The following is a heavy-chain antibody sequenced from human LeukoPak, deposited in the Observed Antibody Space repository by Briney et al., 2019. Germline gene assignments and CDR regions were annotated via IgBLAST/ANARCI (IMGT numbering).Heavy chain of an antibody. D-gene: IGHD6-19*01. Sequence: GRSLRLSCAASGFTFDDYAMHWVRQAPGKGLEWVSGISWNSGSIGYADSVKGRFTISRDNAKNSPYLQMNSLRAEDTALYYCAKDAVAVAGIGWFDPWGQGTLVTVSS. CDR2: ISWNSGSI. J-gene: IGHJ5*02. CDR1: GFTFDDYA. V-gene: IGHV3-9*01. CDR3: AKDAVAVAGIGWFDP.